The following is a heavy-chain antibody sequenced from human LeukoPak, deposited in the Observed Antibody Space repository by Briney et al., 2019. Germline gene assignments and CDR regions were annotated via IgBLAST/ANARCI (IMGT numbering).Heavy chain of an antibody. D-gene: IGHD5-24*01. CDR1: GFTFSSYW. CDR2: IKEDVSKK. J-gene: IGHJ4*02. CDR3: ARDGRDGYIDY. V-gene: IGHV3-7*01. Sequence: GGSLRLSCAASGFTFSSYWMSWVRQAPGRGLEWVANIKEDVSKKYYVDSVKGRFTISRDNAKNSLYLQMNSLRAEDTAVYYCARDGRDGYIDYWGQGTLVTVSS.